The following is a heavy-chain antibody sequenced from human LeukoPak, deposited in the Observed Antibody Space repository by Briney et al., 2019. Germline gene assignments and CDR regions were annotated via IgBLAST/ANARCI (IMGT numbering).Heavy chain of an antibody. CDR2: INTDGSTT. J-gene: IGHJ4*02. CDR1: GFTFSTYW. Sequence: TGESLTLSCAASGFTFSTYWMHWVRHAPGKGMVWVSRINTDGSTTGYADSVKGRFTISRDNDKNTLYLQMRSLRAEDTAVYYCARGTMMGEYWGQGTLVTVSS. V-gene: IGHV3-74*01. D-gene: IGHD3-22*01. CDR3: ARGTMMGEY.